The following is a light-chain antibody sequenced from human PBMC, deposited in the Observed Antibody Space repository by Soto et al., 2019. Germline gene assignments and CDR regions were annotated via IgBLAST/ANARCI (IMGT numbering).Light chain of an antibody. V-gene: IGLV1-40*01. CDR2: GNN. CDR3: QSYDSSLSGWGV. CDR1: SSNIGAGYD. J-gene: IGLJ1*01. Sequence: QSVLTQPPSVSGAPGQRVTISCTGSSSNIGAGYDVHWYQQLPGTAPKLLIYGNNNRPSGVPDRFSGSKSGTSASLAITGLQAGDEADYYCQSYDSSLSGWGVFGTGTKVTVL.